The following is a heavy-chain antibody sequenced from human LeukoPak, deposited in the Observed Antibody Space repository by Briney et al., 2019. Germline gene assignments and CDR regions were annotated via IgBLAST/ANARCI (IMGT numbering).Heavy chain of an antibody. Sequence: GGSLRLSCAASGFTFSSYAMSWVRQAPGKGLEWVSAISGSGGSTYYADSVKGRFTISRDNAKNSLYLQMNSLRAEDTAVYYCAREIYYDSNFDYWGQGILVTVSS. CDR1: GFTFSSYA. D-gene: IGHD3-22*01. J-gene: IGHJ4*02. CDR3: AREIYYDSNFDY. V-gene: IGHV3-23*01. CDR2: ISGSGGST.